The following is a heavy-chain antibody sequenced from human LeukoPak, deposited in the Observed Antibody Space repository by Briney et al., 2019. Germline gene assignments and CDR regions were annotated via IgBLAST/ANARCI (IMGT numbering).Heavy chain of an antibody. CDR1: GYTVTSHD. V-gene: IGHV1-8*01. CDR2: MNPKSGDT. J-gene: IGHJ3*02. Sequence: ASAKVSCKASGYTVTSHDLSGVRQATGQWLEWMGWMNPKSGDTGYAQKFHGRVTMTRSTSISIAYMELSSLRSEDTAVYYCARGPPNWGFDMWGQGTMVTVSS. CDR3: ARGPPNWGFDM. D-gene: IGHD7-27*01.